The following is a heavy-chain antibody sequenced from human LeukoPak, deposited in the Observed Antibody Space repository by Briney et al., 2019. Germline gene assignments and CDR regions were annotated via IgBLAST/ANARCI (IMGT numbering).Heavy chain of an antibody. J-gene: IGHJ5*02. CDR1: GGSISSSSYY. D-gene: IGHD6-13*01. CDR2: IYYSGST. V-gene: IGHV4-39*01. Sequence: SETLSLTCTASGGSISSSSYYWGWIRQPPGKGLEWIGSIYYSGSTYYNPSLKSRVTISVDTSKNQFSLELSSVTAADTAVYYCARLVAAAGYNWFDPWGQGTLVTVSS. CDR3: ARLVAAAGYNWFDP.